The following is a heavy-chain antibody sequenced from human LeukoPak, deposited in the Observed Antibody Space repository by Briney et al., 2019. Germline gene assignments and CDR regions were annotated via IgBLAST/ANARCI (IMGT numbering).Heavy chain of an antibody. V-gene: IGHV4-30-2*01. D-gene: IGHD2-2*01. CDR3: ARSVCTRCSPNLFDP. Sequence: SQTLSLTCSVSGGSISSGGYSWRWIPQPPGKGLEWIGYMNHIGSSYYKPSLNSRVTISVDTSKNQSPLKLSSVTAADPAVYYCARSVCTRCSPNLFDPWGQATLLTVSS. CDR1: GGSISSGGYS. J-gene: IGHJ5*02. CDR2: MNHIGSS.